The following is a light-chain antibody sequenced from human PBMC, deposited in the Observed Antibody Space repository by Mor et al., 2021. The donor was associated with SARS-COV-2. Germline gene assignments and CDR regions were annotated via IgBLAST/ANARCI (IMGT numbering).Light chain of an antibody. V-gene: IGKV3-15*01. J-gene: IGKJ4*01. CDR1: QSVSSN. CDR3: QQYNNWPLT. CDR2: GAS. Sequence: LSCRASQSVSSNLAWYQQKPGQAPRLLIYGASTRATGIPARFSGSGSGTEFTLTISSLQSEDFAVYYCQQYNNWPLTFGGGT.